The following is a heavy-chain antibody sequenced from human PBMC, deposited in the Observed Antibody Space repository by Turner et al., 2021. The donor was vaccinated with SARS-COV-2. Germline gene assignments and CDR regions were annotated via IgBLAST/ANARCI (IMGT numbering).Heavy chain of an antibody. CDR2: IYSGGST. V-gene: IGHV3-53*01. CDR3: ARDWGEYYFDY. Sequence: GYLRLSCAASGFIVSSNYMSWVRQAPGKGLEWVSVIYSGGSTYYADSVKGRFTISRDNSKNTLYLKMNSLRAEDTAVYYCARDWGEYYFDYWGQGTLVTVSS. D-gene: IGHD3-16*01. J-gene: IGHJ4*02. CDR1: GFIVSSNY.